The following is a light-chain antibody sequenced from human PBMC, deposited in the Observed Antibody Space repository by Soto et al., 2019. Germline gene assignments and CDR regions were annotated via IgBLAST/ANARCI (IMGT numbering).Light chain of an antibody. CDR2: AAS. Sequence: DIQMPQSPYSLSASVGDRVTITCRASQSISSFLNWYQQKPGKAPKLLIYAASSLQSGVPSRFSGSGSGTDFTLTISNLQPEDFATYYCQQSYSTPRTFGQGTKVEIK. CDR3: QQSYSTPRT. V-gene: IGKV1-39*01. J-gene: IGKJ1*01. CDR1: QSISSF.